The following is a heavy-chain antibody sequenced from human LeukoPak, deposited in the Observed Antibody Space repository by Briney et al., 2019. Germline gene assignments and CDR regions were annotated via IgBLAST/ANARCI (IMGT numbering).Heavy chain of an antibody. D-gene: IGHD5-12*01. CDR2: IYYSGST. J-gene: IGHJ4*02. CDR3: ARDPYSGYGRFDY. V-gene: IGHV4-59*01. CDR1: GGSISSYY. Sequence: SETLSLTCTVSGGSISSYYWSWIRQPPGKGLEWIGYIYYSGSTNYNPSLKSRVTISVDTSKNQFSLKLSSVTAADTAVYYCARDPYSGYGRFDYWGQGTLVTVSS.